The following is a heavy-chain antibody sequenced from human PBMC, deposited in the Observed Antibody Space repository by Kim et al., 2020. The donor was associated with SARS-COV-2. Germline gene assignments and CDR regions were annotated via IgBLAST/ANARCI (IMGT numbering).Heavy chain of an antibody. CDR3: ATSTPLLYLTNFDY. CDR1: GGTFSSYA. Sequence: SVKVSCKASGGTFSSYAISWVRQAPGQGLEWMGGIIPIFGTANYAQKFQGRVTITADESTSTAYMELSSLRSEDTAVYYCATSTPLLYLTNFDYWGQGTLVTVSS. J-gene: IGHJ4*02. D-gene: IGHD2-2*02. CDR2: IIPIFGTA. V-gene: IGHV1-69*13.